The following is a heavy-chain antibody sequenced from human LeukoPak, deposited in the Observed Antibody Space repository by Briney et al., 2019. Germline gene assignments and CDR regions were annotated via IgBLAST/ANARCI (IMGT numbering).Heavy chain of an antibody. CDR2: ISGRGTSI. Sequence: GGSLRLSCAASGFTFTNYAMTWVRQAPGKVLEWVSNISGRGTSINYAVSVKGRFSISRDNSKNTLYLQMNSLRDEDTAVYYCVRNDTSGVGLDYWGQGSLVTVSS. J-gene: IGHJ4*02. V-gene: IGHV3-23*01. D-gene: IGHD3-3*01. CDR3: VRNDTSGVGLDY. CDR1: GFTFTNYA.